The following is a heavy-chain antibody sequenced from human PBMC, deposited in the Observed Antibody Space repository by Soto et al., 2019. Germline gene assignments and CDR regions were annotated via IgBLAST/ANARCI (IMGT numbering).Heavy chain of an antibody. CDR2: ISGRGGKTI. Sequence: WGSLRLSCAASGFTFSSYAIIFFRHAPFKGLEWVSGISGRGGKTIYYADSARGRFTISRDNAKNSLYLQMNSLRAEDTAVYFCARDPAIYSGKFDYGLDVWGRGTTVTVS. V-gene: IGHV3-23*01. CDR3: ARDPAIYSGKFDYGLDV. J-gene: IGHJ6*02. CDR1: GFTFSSYA. D-gene: IGHD4-4*01.